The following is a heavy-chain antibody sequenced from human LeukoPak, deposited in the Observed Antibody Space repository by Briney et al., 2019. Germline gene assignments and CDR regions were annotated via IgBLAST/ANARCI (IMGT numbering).Heavy chain of an antibody. CDR2: IPFRGGT. Sequence: SETLSLTCTVTGVSISTSGYYWRWIRRTPGRGLELIGFIPFRGGTYYNPSLTNRISISLDTSNNQFSLKLSAVTAADTAVYYCARGGPYGDPYSFWGQGAVIAVSS. CDR1: GVSISTSGYY. CDR3: ARGGPYGDPYSF. J-gene: IGHJ1*01. V-gene: IGHV4-30-4*01. D-gene: IGHD4-17*01.